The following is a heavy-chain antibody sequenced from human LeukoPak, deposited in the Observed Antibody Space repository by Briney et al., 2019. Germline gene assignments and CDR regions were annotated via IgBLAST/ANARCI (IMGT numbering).Heavy chain of an antibody. CDR1: GFTFSNCW. D-gene: IGHD2-21*02. CDR2: IHPEGSVE. CDR3: ARGDAGDWSFDP. V-gene: IGHV3-7*01. J-gene: IGHJ5*02. Sequence: GGSLRLSCAASGFTFSNCWMSWVRQAPGKGLEWVANIHPEGSVEYYVDSVKGRFIISRDNAKNSLYLQMNSLRAEDTAVYYCARGDAGDWSFDPRGQGTLVTVSP.